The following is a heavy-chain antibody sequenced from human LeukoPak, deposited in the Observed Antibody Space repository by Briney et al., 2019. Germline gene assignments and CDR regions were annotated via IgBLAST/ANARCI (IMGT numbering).Heavy chain of an antibody. J-gene: IGHJ4*02. CDR1: GFTFSSYW. CDR2: INSDGSST. Sequence: GGSLRLSCAASGFTFSSYWMHWVRQAPGKGLVWVSRINSDGSSTTYADSVKGRFTNSRDNAKNTLYLQMNSLRAEDTAVYYCARDSYYGSGSYYNWGQGTLVTVSS. CDR3: ARDSYYGSGSYYN. V-gene: IGHV3-74*01. D-gene: IGHD3-10*01.